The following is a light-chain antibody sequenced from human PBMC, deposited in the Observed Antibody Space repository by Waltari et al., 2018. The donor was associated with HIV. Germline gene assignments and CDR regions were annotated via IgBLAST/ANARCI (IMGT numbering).Light chain of an antibody. CDR2: TND. J-gene: IGLJ3*02. CDR3: AAWDDSLNGM. Sequence: QSVLTHPPSVSGTPGQNVTIPCSGSSSNIGSNILNWYQQLPGAAPKLLIYTNDQRPSGVPDRFSGSKSGTSASLAISGLQSADEADYYCAAWDDSLNGMFGGGTKLTVL. CDR1: SSNIGSNI. V-gene: IGLV1-44*01.